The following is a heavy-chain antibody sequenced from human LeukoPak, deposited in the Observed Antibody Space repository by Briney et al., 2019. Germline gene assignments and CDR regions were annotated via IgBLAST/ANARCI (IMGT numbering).Heavy chain of an antibody. Sequence: SETLSLTCIVSGYSISSSYFWGWVRQPPGKGLEWIGSIFHSGSVYYNPSLKSRVTISVDPSKNRFSLKLSSVTAADTAVYYCARSGGSRRGNWFDPWGQGTLVTVSS. D-gene: IGHD6-13*01. CDR2: IFHSGSV. J-gene: IGHJ5*02. CDR1: GYSISSSYF. CDR3: ARSGGSRRGNWFDP. V-gene: IGHV4-38-2*02.